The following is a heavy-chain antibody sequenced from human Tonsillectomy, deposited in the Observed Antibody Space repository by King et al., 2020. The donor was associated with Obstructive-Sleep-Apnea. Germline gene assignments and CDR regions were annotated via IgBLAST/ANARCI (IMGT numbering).Heavy chain of an antibody. Sequence: VQLVESGGGLVKPGGSLRLSCAASGFTFSNAWMSWVRQAPGKGLEWVGRIKSKTDGGTTDYAAPVKGRFTISRDDSKNTLYLQMNSLKTEDTAVYYCTTVGVVPAAISYYYYGMDVWGQGTPVTVSS. V-gene: IGHV3-15*01. CDR2: IKSKTDGGTT. CDR3: TTVGVVPAAISYYYYGMDV. D-gene: IGHD2-2*01. CDR1: GFTFSNAW. J-gene: IGHJ6*02.